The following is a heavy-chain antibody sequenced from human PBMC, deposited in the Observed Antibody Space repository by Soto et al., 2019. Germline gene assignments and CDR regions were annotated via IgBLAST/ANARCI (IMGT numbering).Heavy chain of an antibody. V-gene: IGHV1-18*04. Sequence: GASVKVSCKASGYTFTSYGISWVRRAPGQGLEWMGWISAYNGNTNYAQKLQGRVTMTTDTSTSTAYMELRSLRSDDTAVYYCARYLSSSWYWGNNWFDPWGQGTLVTVSS. CDR2: ISAYNGNT. CDR3: ARYLSSSWYWGNNWFDP. D-gene: IGHD6-13*01. J-gene: IGHJ5*02. CDR1: GYTFTSYG.